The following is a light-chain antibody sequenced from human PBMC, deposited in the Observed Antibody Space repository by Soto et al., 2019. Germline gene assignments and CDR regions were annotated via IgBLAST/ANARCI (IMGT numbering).Light chain of an antibody. Sequence: EIVLTQSPGTLSLSPGERATLSCRASQSVSSSYLAWYQQKPGQAPRLLIYGASTRATGIPAKFSGSGSETEFTLTISSLQSDDFAVYYCQQYRMSPNTFGQGTRLEI. V-gene: IGKV3-20*01. CDR1: QSVSSSY. CDR3: QQYRMSPNT. CDR2: GAS. J-gene: IGKJ5*01.